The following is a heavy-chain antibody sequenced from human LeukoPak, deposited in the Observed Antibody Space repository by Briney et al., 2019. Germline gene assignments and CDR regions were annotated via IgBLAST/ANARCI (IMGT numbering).Heavy chain of an antibody. D-gene: IGHD1-26*01. J-gene: IGHJ4*02. CDR1: GFTFSSYA. CDR3: ATRSGVSYGYFDY. V-gene: IGHV3-23*01. Sequence: GGSLRLSCAASGFTFSSYAMSWVRQAPGKGLEWVSAIPGSGDSTNYADSVKGRFTISRDNSKNTLYLQMNRLRAEDTAVYYCATRSGVSYGYFDYWGQGTLVTVSS. CDR2: IPGSGDST.